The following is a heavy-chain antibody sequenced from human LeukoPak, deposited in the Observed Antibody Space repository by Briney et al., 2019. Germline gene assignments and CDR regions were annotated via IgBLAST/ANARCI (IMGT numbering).Heavy chain of an antibody. Sequence: ASVTVSCKGFGYTFAGSGVSWVRQAPGQGLEWMGWINNYNGNTNYIEKLQGRVTMTTDISTSTAYMELRDLRSDDTAVYYCARDCSSTSCYGAFDIWGQGTMVTVSS. CDR1: GYTFAGSG. CDR3: ARDCSSTSCYGAFDI. CDR2: INNYNGNT. J-gene: IGHJ3*02. D-gene: IGHD2-2*01. V-gene: IGHV1-18*01.